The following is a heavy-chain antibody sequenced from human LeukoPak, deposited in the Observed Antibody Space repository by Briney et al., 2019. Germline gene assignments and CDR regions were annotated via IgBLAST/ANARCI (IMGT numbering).Heavy chain of an antibody. Sequence: GGSLRLSCAASGFTFRSHWMHWVRQAPGKGLVWVSRISSDETTTNYADSVKGRFTISRDNAKNTLYLQMNSLRAEDTALYYCAREPTTVVTMHYFDSWGQGTLVTVSS. D-gene: IGHD4-23*01. J-gene: IGHJ4*02. CDR2: ISSDETTT. CDR3: AREPTTVVTMHYFDS. CDR1: GFTFRSHW. V-gene: IGHV3-74*01.